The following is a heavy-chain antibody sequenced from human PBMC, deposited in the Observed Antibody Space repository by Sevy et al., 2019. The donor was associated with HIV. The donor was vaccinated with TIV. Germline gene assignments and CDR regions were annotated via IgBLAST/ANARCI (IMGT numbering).Heavy chain of an antibody. V-gene: IGHV3-23*01. CDR2: ISGSDGST. Sequence: GGSLRLSCAASGFTFSSYAMSWVRQAPGKGLEWVSAISGSDGSTYYADSVKGRFTISRDNSKNTLYLQMNSLRAEDTAVYYCAKAPNGYYGSGREGYYFDYWGQGTLVTVSS. J-gene: IGHJ4*02. D-gene: IGHD3-10*01. CDR1: GFTFSSYA. CDR3: AKAPNGYYGSGREGYYFDY.